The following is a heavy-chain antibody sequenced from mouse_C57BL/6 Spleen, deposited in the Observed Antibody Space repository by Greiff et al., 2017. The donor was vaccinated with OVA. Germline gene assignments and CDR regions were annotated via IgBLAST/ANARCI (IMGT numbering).Heavy chain of an antibody. CDR1: GYTFTSYW. Sequence: QVQLQQPGAELVRPGTSVKLSCKASGYTFTSYWMHWVKQRPGQGLEWIGVIDPSDSYTNYNQKFKGKATLTVDTSSSTAYMQLSSLTSEDSAVYYCARFGDGYPYWYFDVWGTGTTVTVSS. J-gene: IGHJ1*03. CDR3: ARFGDGYPYWYFDV. CDR2: IDPSDSYT. D-gene: IGHD2-3*01. V-gene: IGHV1-59*01.